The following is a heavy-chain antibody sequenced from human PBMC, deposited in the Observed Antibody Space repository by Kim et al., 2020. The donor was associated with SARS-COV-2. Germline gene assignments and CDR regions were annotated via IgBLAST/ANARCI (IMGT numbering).Heavy chain of an antibody. Sequence: LSLTCAASGFTFSSYSMNWVRQALGKGLEWVSSISSSSSYIYYADSVKGRFTISRDNAKNSLYLQMNSLRAEDTAVYYCARDRSSGITIFGVPKSPYYYYGMDVWGQGTTVTVSS. J-gene: IGHJ6*02. V-gene: IGHV3-21*01. D-gene: IGHD3-3*01. CDR2: ISSSSSYI. CDR3: ARDRSSGITIFGVPKSPYYYYGMDV. CDR1: GFTFSSYS.